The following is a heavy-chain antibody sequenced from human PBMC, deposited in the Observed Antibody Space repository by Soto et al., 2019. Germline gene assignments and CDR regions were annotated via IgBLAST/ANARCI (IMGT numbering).Heavy chain of an antibody. CDR1: GGSVSSGSFY. D-gene: IGHD3-22*01. V-gene: IGHV4-61*01. J-gene: IGHJ5*02. CDR2: IYYSGST. CDR3: ARVNYYDSGGVYWFDP. Sequence: SETLSLTCTVSGGSVSSGSFYWSWIRQPPGKGLEWIAYIYYSGSTNYNPSLRSRVTISVDTSKNQFSLKLSSLTAADTAMYYCARVNYYDSGGVYWFDPWGQGTLVTVSS.